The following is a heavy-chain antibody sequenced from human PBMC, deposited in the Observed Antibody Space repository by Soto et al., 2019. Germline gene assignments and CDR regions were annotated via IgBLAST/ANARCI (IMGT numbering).Heavy chain of an antibody. CDR1: GFTFSRYG. Sequence: QVQLVESGGGVVQHGRSLRLSCAASGFTFSRYGIHWVRQSPGNGLEWVAAIGDDGGHKYYTDSVKGRFTISRDNSKNTVYLQINNLRAEDTAVYSCARVSGLGTAELGFEYWGQGSLVIVSS. D-gene: IGHD3-16*01. CDR3: ARVSGLGTAELGFEY. V-gene: IGHV3-33*01. J-gene: IGHJ4*02. CDR2: IGDDGGHK.